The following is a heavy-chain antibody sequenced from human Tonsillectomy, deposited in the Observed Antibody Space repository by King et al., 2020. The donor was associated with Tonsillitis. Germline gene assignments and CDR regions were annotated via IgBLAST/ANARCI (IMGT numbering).Heavy chain of an antibody. J-gene: IGHJ4*02. CDR1: GFSLSTSGVG. D-gene: IGHD3-22*01. CDR3: AHRGVYDSLDY. V-gene: IGHV2-5*01. Sequence: TLKESGPTLVKPTQTLTLTCTFSGFSLSTSGVGVGWIRQPPGKALEWLALIYSNDDKRYSPSLKSRLTITKDTSKNQVVLTMTNMDPVDTATYYCAHRGVYDSLDYWGQGTLVTVSS. CDR2: IYSNDDK.